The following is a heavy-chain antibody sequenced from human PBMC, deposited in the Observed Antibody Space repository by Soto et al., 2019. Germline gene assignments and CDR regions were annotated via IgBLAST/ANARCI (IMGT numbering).Heavy chain of an antibody. CDR2: INPNSGGT. J-gene: IGHJ5*02. CDR3: ARAGPRSIAVAGKGRFDP. D-gene: IGHD6-13*01. Sequence: ASVKVSCKASGYTFTGYYMRWVRQAPGQGLEWMGWINPNSGGTNYAQKFQGRVTMTRDTSISTAYMELSRLRSDDTAVYYCARAGPRSIAVAGKGRFDPWGQGTLVTVSS. CDR1: GYTFTGYY. V-gene: IGHV1-2*02.